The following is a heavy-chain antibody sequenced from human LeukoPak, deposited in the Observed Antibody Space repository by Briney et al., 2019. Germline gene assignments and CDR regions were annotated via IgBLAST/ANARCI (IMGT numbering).Heavy chain of an antibody. J-gene: IGHJ4*02. V-gene: IGHV4-59*11. CDR1: GGSISGHY. Sequence: SETLSLTCTVSGGSISGHYWTWIRQPPGKGLEWIGYIYDIGSTTYNPSLKSRVTISVDTSKNQFSLKLSSVTAADTAVYYCARGPHKYSSSAEYYFDYWGQGTLVTVSS. D-gene: IGHD6-13*01. CDR2: IYDIGST. CDR3: ARGPHKYSSSAEYYFDY.